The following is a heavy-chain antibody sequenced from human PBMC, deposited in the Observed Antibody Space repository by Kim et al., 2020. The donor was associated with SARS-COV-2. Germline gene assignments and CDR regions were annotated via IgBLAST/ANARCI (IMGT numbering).Heavy chain of an antibody. V-gene: IGHV4-38-2*02. CDR3: ARIPSWRQLAWFDS. CDR2: IYHSGST. J-gene: IGHJ5*01. D-gene: IGHD6-13*01. Sequence: SETLSLTCTVSGYSISSGYYWGWIRQPPGKGLEWIGSIYHSGSTYYNPTLQSRVTISVDTSKNQFSLKLSSVTAADKAVYYCARIPSWRQLAWFDSWGQGTLVTVSS. CDR1: GYSISSGYY.